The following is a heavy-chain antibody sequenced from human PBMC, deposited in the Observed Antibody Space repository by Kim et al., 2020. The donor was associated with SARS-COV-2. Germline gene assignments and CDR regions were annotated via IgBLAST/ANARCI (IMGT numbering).Heavy chain of an antibody. J-gene: IGHJ6*01. CDR1: GFTFSSYG. CDR2: ISYDGSNK. Sequence: GGSLRLSCAASGFTFSSYGMHWVRQAPGKGLEWVAVISYDGSNKNYVDPVKGRFTISRDNSKNTQYLQMNSPRAEDTAVYYCARDIASYSSGWIYYYYG. CDR3: ARDIASYSSGWIYYYYG. D-gene: IGHD6-19*01. V-gene: IGHV3-30*04.